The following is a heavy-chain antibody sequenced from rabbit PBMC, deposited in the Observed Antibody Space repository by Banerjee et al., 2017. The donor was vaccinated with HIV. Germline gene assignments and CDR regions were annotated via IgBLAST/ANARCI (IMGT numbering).Heavy chain of an antibody. V-gene: IGHV1S45*01. D-gene: IGHD4-1*01. J-gene: IGHJ4*01. CDR1: GLDFSVGDV. Sequence: QQQLVESGGGLVKPGASLTISCKASGLDFSVGDVMCWVRQAPGKGLEWIGCINIVTGRAVYANWASGRFTFSKTSSTTVTLQMTSLTAADTATYFCARDLAGVIGWNFGLWGQGTLVTVS. CDR3: ARDLAGVIGWNFGL. CDR2: INIVTGRA.